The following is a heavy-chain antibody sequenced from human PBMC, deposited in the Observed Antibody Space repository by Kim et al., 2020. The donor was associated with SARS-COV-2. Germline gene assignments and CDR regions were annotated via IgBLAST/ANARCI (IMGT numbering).Heavy chain of an antibody. CDR2: AYYIGNT. Sequence: SETLSLTCTVSGGSLSSSSYYWGWIRQPPWRGLEWIGTAYYIGNTYYNPSLKSRVTITVDTSKNQFSLKLGSVTAADTAVYYCARHPGYSSGWYV. CDR1: GGSLSSSSYY. CDR3: ARHPGYSSGWYV. D-gene: IGHD6-19*01. J-gene: IGHJ2*01. V-gene: IGHV4-39*01.